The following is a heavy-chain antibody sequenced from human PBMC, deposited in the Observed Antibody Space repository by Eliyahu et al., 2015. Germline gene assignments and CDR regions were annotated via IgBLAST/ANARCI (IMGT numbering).Heavy chain of an antibody. J-gene: IGHJ4*02. Sequence: EVQLVESGGGLVKPGGSLRXSCAASGLTFSDARMSWVRQAPGKGLEWVGRVKSKTDGGTTDYAAPVKGRFTISRDDSKDTLYLQMNSLKTEDTAVYYCTTDPPNWNDAFGFDHWGQGTLVTVSS. CDR1: GLTFSDAR. CDR3: TTDPPNWNDAFGFDH. D-gene: IGHD1-1*01. V-gene: IGHV3-15*01. CDR2: VKSKTDGGTT.